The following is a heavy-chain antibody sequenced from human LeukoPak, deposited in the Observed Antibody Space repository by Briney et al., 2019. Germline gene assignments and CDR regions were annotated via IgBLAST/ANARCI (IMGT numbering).Heavy chain of an antibody. CDR3: AREVLIVVEPAANTIDY. CDR2: ISKSGTYI. V-gene: IGHV3-21*01. CDR1: GFTFRDYT. J-gene: IGHJ4*02. D-gene: IGHD2-2*01. Sequence: PGGSLSLSCAASGFTFRDYTMNWVRQAPGKGLEWVSAISKSGTYIKYADSVKGRFTVSRDNAKNSLFLQMNSLRVEDTAVYFCAREVLIVVEPAANTIDYWGQGTRVTVSS.